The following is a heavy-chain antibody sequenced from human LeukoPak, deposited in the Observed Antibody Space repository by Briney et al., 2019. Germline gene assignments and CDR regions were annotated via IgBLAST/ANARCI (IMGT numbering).Heavy chain of an antibody. Sequence: GEPLKISFKRPGHSLTSFRSTWVGQLPGKGLEWMVRMDPSDSYTNYSPSFQGHVTIAADKSISTAYLQWSSLKASDTAMYYCARPPAGNDAFDIWGQGTMVTVSS. J-gene: IGHJ3*02. D-gene: IGHD6-19*01. V-gene: IGHV5-10-1*01. CDR2: MDPSDSYT. CDR3: ARPPAGNDAFDI. CDR1: GHSLTSFR.